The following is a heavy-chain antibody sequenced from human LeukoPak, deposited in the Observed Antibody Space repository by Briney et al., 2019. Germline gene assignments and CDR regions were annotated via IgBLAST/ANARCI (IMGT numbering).Heavy chain of an antibody. D-gene: IGHD5-18*01. CDR3: ARSNVDTAMVITRGFDP. Sequence: PSETLSLTCTVSGGSISSYYWSWIRQPPGKGLEWIGYIYYSGSTNYNPSLKSRVTISVDTSKNQFSLKLSSVTAADTAVYYCARSNVDTAMVITRGFDPWGQGTLVTVSS. V-gene: IGHV4-59*12. CDR1: GGSISSYY. J-gene: IGHJ5*02. CDR2: IYYSGST.